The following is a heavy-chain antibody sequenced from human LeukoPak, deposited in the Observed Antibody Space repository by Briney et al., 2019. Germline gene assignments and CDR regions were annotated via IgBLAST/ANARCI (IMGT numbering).Heavy chain of an antibody. D-gene: IGHD6-19*01. CDR2: ISTDGSKI. Sequence: PGGSLRLSCAASGFTFSTYAMSWVRQAPGKGLEWVTIISTDGSKIHYSDSVKGRFTISRDNSQNTLHLQMHSLTTEDTYVYYCARVVSASAWYVGRFDPWGQGTLVTVSS. CDR3: ARVVSASAWYVGRFDP. J-gene: IGHJ5*02. CDR1: GFTFSTYA. V-gene: IGHV3-30-3*01.